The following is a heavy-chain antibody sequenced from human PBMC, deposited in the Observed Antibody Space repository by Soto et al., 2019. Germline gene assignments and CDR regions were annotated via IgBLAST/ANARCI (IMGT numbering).Heavy chain of an antibody. J-gene: IGHJ4*02. CDR3: ARDKDWAFDY. D-gene: IGHD3-9*01. CDR1: GFTFSDYA. V-gene: IGHV3-48*03. CDR2: IITNSTTI. Sequence: GGSLRLSCAASGFTFSDYAMLWVRQVPGKGLEWVSSIITNSTTIGYADSVKGRFTASRDNAKNSVFLLLNRLRAEDTAVYYCARDKDWAFDYWGQGTPVTVSS.